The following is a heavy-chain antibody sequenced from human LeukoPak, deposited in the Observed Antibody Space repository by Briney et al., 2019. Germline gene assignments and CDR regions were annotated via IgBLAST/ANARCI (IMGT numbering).Heavy chain of an antibody. CDR2: ISGSGGST. V-gene: IGHV3-23*01. D-gene: IGHD3-3*01. J-gene: IGHJ5*02. CDR3: AKRYYDFWSGPYNWFDP. CDR1: GFTFSGYA. Sequence: GGSLRLSCAASGFTFSGYAMSWVRQAPGKGLEWVSAISGSGGSTYYADSVKGRFTISRDNSKNTLYLQMNSLRAEDTAVYYCAKRYYDFWSGPYNWFDPWGQGTLVTVSS.